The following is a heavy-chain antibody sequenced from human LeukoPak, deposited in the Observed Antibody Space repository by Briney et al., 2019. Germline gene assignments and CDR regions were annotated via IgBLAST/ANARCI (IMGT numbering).Heavy chain of an antibody. Sequence: GASVKVSCKVSGYTLTELSMHWVRQAPGKGLEWMGGFDPEDGETIYAQKFQGRVTMTEDTSTDTAYMELSSLRSEDTAVYYCATQVSSGYYRPYCFDYWGQGTLVTVSS. CDR3: ATQVSSGYYRPYCFDY. V-gene: IGHV1-24*01. CDR1: GYTLTELS. J-gene: IGHJ4*02. CDR2: FDPEDGET. D-gene: IGHD3-22*01.